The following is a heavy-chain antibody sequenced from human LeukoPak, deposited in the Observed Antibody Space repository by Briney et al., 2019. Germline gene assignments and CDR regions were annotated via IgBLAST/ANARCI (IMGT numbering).Heavy chain of an antibody. CDR2: INHSGGHK. D-gene: IGHD4-11*01. J-gene: IGHJ4*02. CDR1: AFPFNNFA. CDR3: AKDDSMTLDHFDY. V-gene: IGHV3-23*01. Sequence: GGSLRLSCAASAFPFNNFAMSGVRQAPGKGLEWVSGINHSGGHKYYADSVKGRFTISRDNSKYTLYLQMNSLRAEDTAVYYCAKDDSMTLDHFDYWGQGTLVSVSS.